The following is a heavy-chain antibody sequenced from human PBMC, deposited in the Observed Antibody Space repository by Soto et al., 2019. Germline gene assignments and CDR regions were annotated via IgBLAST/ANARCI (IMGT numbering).Heavy chain of an antibody. D-gene: IGHD3-10*01. CDR2: INTYNGNT. V-gene: IGHV1-18*01. CDR1: GYTFTNYG. J-gene: IGHJ5*02. CDR3: ARGVGSGTYYNQYNWFDP. Sequence: ASVKVSCXASGYTFTNYGISWVRQAPGQGLEWMGWINTYNGNTNHAQKLQGRVTMTTDTSTSTAYMELRSLRSDDTAVYYCARGVGSGTYYNQYNWFDPWGQGTLVTSPQ.